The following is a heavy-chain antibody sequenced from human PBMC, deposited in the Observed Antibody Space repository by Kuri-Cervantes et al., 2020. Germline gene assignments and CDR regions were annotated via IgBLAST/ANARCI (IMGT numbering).Heavy chain of an antibody. Sequence: SVKVSCKASGGTFSSYAISWVRQAPGQGLEWMGGIIPIFGTANYAQKFQGRVTITTDESTSTAYMELSRLRSDDTAVYYCARSPYCSGGSCYSQFDYWGQGTLVTVSS. CDR1: GGTFSSYA. CDR3: ARSPYCSGGSCYSQFDY. V-gene: IGHV1-69*05. CDR2: IIPIFGTA. D-gene: IGHD2-15*01. J-gene: IGHJ4*02.